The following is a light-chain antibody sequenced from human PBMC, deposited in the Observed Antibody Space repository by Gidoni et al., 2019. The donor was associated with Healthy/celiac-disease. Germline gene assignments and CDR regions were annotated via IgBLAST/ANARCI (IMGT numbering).Light chain of an antibody. V-gene: IGKV1-5*03. CDR1: QSISSW. J-gene: IGKJ1*01. Sequence: DIQMTQSPSTLSASVGDRVTITCRASQSISSWLAWYQQKPGKAPKLLIYTASSLESGVPSMFSGRGSGTEFTLTISRLQPDDFATYYCQQYNSYPWTFGQGTKVEIK. CDR2: TAS. CDR3: QQYNSYPWT.